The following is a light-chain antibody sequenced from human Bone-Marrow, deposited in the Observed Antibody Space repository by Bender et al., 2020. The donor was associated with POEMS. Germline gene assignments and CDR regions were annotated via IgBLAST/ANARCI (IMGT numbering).Light chain of an antibody. J-gene: IGLJ3*02. Sequence: QSVLTQPPSVSEAPGRRVTISCTGSSSNIAAGYDVHWYQHLPGTAPTLLIYANNNRPSGVPDRFSASKSGTSASLAITGLQAEDEGDYYCQSYDNSLGGWVFGGGTKMTVL. CDR3: QSYDNSLGGWV. V-gene: IGLV1-40*01. CDR1: SSNIAAGYD. CDR2: ANN.